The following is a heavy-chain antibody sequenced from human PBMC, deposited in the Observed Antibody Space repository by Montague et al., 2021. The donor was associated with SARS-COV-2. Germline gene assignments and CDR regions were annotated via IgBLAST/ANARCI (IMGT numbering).Heavy chain of an antibody. Sequence: SETLSLTCTVSGGSINGYYWTWIRQPPGKGLEWIGYIYYTGTTSXNPSLKSRVSISQDKSKRQFSLDLTSVTAADTAMYFCARVVAVGAFDYWGQGSLVTVSS. J-gene: IGHJ4*02. V-gene: IGHV4-59*01. CDR1: GGSINGYY. D-gene: IGHD1-26*01. CDR3: ARVVAVGAFDY. CDR2: IYYTGTT.